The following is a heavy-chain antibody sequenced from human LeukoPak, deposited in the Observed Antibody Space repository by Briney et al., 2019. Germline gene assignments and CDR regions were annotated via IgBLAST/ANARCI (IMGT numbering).Heavy chain of an antibody. Sequence: ASVKVSFKASGYTFTSYDINWVRHATGQGLEWMGWMSPNSGDTGYAQKFQGRVTMTRDTSISTAYMELTSLRSEDTAIYYCARGPPNWGFDFWGQGALVTVSS. V-gene: IGHV1-8*01. CDR1: GYTFTSYD. D-gene: IGHD7-27*01. CDR3: ARGPPNWGFDF. J-gene: IGHJ4*02. CDR2: MSPNSGDT.